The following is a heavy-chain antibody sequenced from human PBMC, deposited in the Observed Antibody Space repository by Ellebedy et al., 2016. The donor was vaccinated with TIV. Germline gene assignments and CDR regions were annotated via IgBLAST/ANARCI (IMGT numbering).Heavy chain of an antibody. CDR2: IVPTFGTA. CDR1: GGTFSSHA. D-gene: IGHD1-26*01. CDR3: ARGGGSYHDYYFDY. Sequence: AASVKVSCKASGGTFSSHAISWVRQSPGQGLEWMGGIVPTFGTADYAQRIQGRVTITADESTSTAYMELSSLRSEDTAMYYCARGGGSYHDYYFDYWGQGTLVTVSS. J-gene: IGHJ4*02. V-gene: IGHV1-69*13.